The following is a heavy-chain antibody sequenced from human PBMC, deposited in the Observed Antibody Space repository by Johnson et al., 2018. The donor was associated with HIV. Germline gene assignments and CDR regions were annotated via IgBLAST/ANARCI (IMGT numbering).Heavy chain of an antibody. CDR1: GFTFSSYA. CDR2: MSYDGSNK. Sequence: QVQLVESGGGVVQPGKSLRLSCAASGFTFSSYAIHWVRQAPDNGLEWVAIMSYDGSNKYYADSVKGRFTISRDNSKNTLYLQMNSLRAEDTAVYYCAREEIVVVTAMDAFDIWGQGTMVTVSS. CDR3: AREEIVVVTAMDAFDI. D-gene: IGHD2-21*02. J-gene: IGHJ3*02. V-gene: IGHV3-30-3*01.